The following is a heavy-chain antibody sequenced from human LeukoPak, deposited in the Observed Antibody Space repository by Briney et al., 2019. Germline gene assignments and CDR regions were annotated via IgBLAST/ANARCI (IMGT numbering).Heavy chain of an antibody. D-gene: IGHD2-15*01. V-gene: IGHV3-23*01. Sequence: GGSLRLSCAASGFTFSSYAMSWVRQAPGKGLEWVSAISGSGGSTYYADSVKGRFTISRDNSKNTLYLQMNSLRAEDTAVYYCAKDSRYCSGGSCYFHFDYWGQGTLVTVSS. CDR2: ISGSGGST. J-gene: IGHJ4*02. CDR3: AKDSRYCSGGSCYFHFDY. CDR1: GFTFSSYA.